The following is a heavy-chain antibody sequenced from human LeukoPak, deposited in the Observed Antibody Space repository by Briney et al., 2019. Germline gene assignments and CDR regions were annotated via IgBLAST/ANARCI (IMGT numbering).Heavy chain of an antibody. CDR3: ARSQNYYGSGDY. J-gene: IGHJ4*02. D-gene: IGHD3-10*01. CDR1: GDSVSNGNYY. V-gene: IGHV4-61*03. CDR2: IYYTGST. Sequence: PSETLSLTCTVSGDSVSNGNYYWGCLRHPPGKELEWIGYIYYTGSTYYNPSLEGRVTISVDTSRNHFSVKLSSVTAADTAVYYCARSQNYYGSGDYWSQGTLVTVSS.